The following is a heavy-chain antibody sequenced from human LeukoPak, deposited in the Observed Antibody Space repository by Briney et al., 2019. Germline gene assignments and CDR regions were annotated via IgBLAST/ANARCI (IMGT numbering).Heavy chain of an antibody. Sequence: ASVKVSCKASGYTFTSYYMHWVRQAPGQGLEWMGIINPSGGSTSYAQKFQGRVTITADESTSTAYMELSSLRSEDTAVYYCARATSSRWYGYWGQGTLVTVSS. J-gene: IGHJ4*02. CDR3: ARATSSRWYGY. V-gene: IGHV1-46*01. D-gene: IGHD6-13*01. CDR2: INPSGGST. CDR1: GYTFTSYY.